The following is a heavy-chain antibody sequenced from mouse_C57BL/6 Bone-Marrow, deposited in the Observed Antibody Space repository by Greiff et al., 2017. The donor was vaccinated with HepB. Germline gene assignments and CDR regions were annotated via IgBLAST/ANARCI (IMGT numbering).Heavy chain of an antibody. V-gene: IGHV1-82*01. CDR1: GYAFSSSW. CDR3: ARWAVTTGYAMDY. Sequence: QVQLQQSGPELVKPGASVKISCKASGYAFSSSWMNWVKQRPGKGLEWIGRIYPGDGDTNYNGKFKGKATLTADKSSSTAYMQRSSLTSEDSAVYFCARWAVTTGYAMDYWGQGTSVTVSS. D-gene: IGHD2-5*01. J-gene: IGHJ4*01. CDR2: IYPGDGDT.